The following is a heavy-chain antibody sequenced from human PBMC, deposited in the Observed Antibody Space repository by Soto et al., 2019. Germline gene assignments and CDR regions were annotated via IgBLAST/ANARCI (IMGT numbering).Heavy chain of an antibody. CDR2: IKQDGNEK. D-gene: IGHD5-12*01. V-gene: IGHV3-7*03. CDR1: GFTFSSYW. CDR3: ARRDGYNYELDY. Sequence: GGSLRLSCAASGFTFSSYWMNWVRQAPGKGLEWVANIKQDGNEKYYVDSVKGRLTISRDNAKNSLYLQMNSLRAEDTAVYYCARRDGYNYELDYWGQGTLVTVSS. J-gene: IGHJ4*02.